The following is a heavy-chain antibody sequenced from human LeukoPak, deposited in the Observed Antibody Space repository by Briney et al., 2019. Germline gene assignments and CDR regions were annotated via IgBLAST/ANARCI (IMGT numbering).Heavy chain of an antibody. J-gene: IGHJ2*01. CDR1: GGSISGHY. V-gene: IGHV4-59*11. Sequence: SETLSLTCTVSGGSISGHYWSWIRQPPGKGLEWIGYIYYSGTTHYNPSLKSRVTISVDTSTHQFSLKLSSVTAADTAVYYCARNRVSYFDVWGRGTLVTVSS. CDR2: IYYSGTT. CDR3: ARNRVSYFDV. D-gene: IGHD5/OR15-5a*01.